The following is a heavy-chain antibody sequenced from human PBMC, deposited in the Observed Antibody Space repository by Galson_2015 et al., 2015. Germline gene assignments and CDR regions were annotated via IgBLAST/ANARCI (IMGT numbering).Heavy chain of an antibody. V-gene: IGHV3-21*01. J-gene: IGHJ6*03. CDR3: ARFMAGEVRYYYYYMDV. CDR1: GFTFSSYS. Sequence: SLRLSCAASGFTFSSYSMDWVRQAPGKGLEWVSSISSSSSYIYYADSVKGRFTISRDNAKNSLYLQMNSLRAEDTAVYYCARFMAGEVRYYYYYMDVWGKGTTVTVSS. CDR2: ISSSSSYI. D-gene: IGHD3-16*01.